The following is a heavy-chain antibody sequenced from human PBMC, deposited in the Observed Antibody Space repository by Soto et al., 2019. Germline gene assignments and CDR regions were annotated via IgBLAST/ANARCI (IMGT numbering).Heavy chain of an antibody. Sequence: QVQLQQWGAGLLKPSETLSLTCAVYGGSFSGYYWSWIRQPPGKGLEWIGEINHSGSTNYNPPLKSRPTISLATSQHQFSLNLTSVTAADTAVYYCARYLVADPAPPPNSFHPWRQGTLVTLSS. V-gene: IGHV4-34*01. CDR1: GGSFSGYY. D-gene: IGHD2-8*02. CDR2: INHSGST. CDR3: ARYLVADPAPPPNSFHP. J-gene: IGHJ5*02.